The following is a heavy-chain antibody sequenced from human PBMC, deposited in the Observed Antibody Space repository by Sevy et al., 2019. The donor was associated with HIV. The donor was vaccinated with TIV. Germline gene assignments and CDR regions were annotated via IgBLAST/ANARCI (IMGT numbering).Heavy chain of an antibody. D-gene: IGHD2-2*01. CDR1: GGSISSGDYN. Sequence: SETLSLTCTVSGGSISSGDYNWTWIRQSPGKGLEWIGYIYYSGTTYYNPSLKSRVTISVDTSKNQFSLRLSSVTAADTAVYFCASDCISTSPHNWFDPWGQGTLVTVSS. CDR3: ASDCISTSPHNWFDP. CDR2: IYYSGTT. J-gene: IGHJ5*02. V-gene: IGHV4-30-4*01.